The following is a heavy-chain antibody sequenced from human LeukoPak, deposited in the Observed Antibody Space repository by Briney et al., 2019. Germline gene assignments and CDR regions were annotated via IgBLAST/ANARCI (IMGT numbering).Heavy chain of an antibody. Sequence: LRLSCAASGFTFSSYEMNWVRQPPEKGLEWFGEIHHSGSTNYNPSLKSRVTISVDTSKNQFSLKLSSVTAADTAVYYCASVRKGYCSSTSCYAKGYYYYYMDVWGKGTTVTISS. J-gene: IGHJ6*03. V-gene: IGHV4-34*01. CDR3: ASVRKGYCSSTSCYAKGYYYYYMDV. CDR2: IHHSGST. CDR1: GFTFSSYE. D-gene: IGHD2-2*01.